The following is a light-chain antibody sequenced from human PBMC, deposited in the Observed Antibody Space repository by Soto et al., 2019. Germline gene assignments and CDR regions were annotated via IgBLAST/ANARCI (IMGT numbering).Light chain of an antibody. J-gene: IGKJ2*01. CDR3: QQYGDPPYA. V-gene: IGKV3-20*01. Sequence: EIVWTQSPGILSLSPGERATLSCRASQTISHNYLAWYQHKPGQAPSLLIYDASTRATAIPVRFSGSGSGTDFSLTISSLEPEDLVVYYCQQYGDPPYAFGQGTKLEVK. CDR1: QTISHNY. CDR2: DAS.